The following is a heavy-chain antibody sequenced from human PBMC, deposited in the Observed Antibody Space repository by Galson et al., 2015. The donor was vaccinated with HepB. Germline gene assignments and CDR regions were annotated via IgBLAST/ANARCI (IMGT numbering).Heavy chain of an antibody. J-gene: IGHJ6*02. D-gene: IGHD5-12*01. CDR2: IYSGGIT. CDR1: GFTVSANY. Sequence: SLRLSCAVSGFTVSANYMSWVRQAPGKGLEWVSVIYSGGITYNADSVKGRFTISRDNAKNSLYLQMNSLRSEDTAVYYCARVPPSGYDLGDGVWGMDVWGQGTTVTVSS. CDR3: ARVPPSGYDLGDGVWGMDV. V-gene: IGHV3-53*05.